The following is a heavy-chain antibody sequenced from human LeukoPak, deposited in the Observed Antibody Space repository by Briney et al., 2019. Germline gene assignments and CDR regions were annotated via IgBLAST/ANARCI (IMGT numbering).Heavy chain of an antibody. J-gene: IGHJ3*02. D-gene: IGHD2-15*01. CDR1: GASIRSGDYY. CDR2: IYDSGST. CDR3: ARDCSGGSCYGAFDI. V-gene: IGHV4-30-4*01. Sequence: SETLSLTCTVSGASIRSGDYYWSWIRQPPGKGLEWIGYIYDSGSTYYNPSLKSRITVSVDTSENRFSLKLSSVTATDTAVYYCARDCSGGSCYGAFDIWGQGTMVTVSS.